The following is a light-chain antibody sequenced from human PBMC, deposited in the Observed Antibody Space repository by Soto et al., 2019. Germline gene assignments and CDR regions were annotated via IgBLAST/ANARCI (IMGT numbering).Light chain of an antibody. J-gene: IGLJ3*02. CDR3: CSYAGSSTSWV. CDR2: EVA. CDR1: SSTVGGFNV. V-gene: IGLV2-23*02. Sequence: QSVLTQPASVSGSPGQSITISCTGTSSTVGGFNVVSWYQQHPGKAPKVILFEVAKRPSGVSGRFSGSKSGNTASLTISGLQTEDQADYYCCSYAGSSTSWVFGGGTKVTVL.